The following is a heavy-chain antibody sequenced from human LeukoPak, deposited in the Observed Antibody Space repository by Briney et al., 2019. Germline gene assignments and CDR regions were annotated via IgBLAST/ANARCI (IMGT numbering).Heavy chain of an antibody. CDR1: GGSFSGYY. J-gene: IGHJ4*02. D-gene: IGHD2-2*01. Sequence: SETLSLTCAVYGGSFSGYYWSWIRQPPGKGLEWIGEINHSGSTNYNPSLKSRVTISVDTSKNQFPLKLSSVTAADTAVYYCARRPGGGDQLFDYWGQGTLVTVSS. V-gene: IGHV4-34*01. CDR3: ARRPGGGDQLFDY. CDR2: INHSGST.